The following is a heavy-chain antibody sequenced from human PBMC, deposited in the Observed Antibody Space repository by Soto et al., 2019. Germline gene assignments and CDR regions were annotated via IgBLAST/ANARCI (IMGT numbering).Heavy chain of an antibody. CDR1: GFTFSSYS. Sequence: GGSLRLSCAASGFTFSSYSMNWVRQAPGKGLEWVSSISSSSSYIYYADSVKGRFTISRDNAKNSLYLQMNSLRAEDTAVYYCARESFADYYDSSGYQSPYYYYYGTDVWGQGTTVTVSS. V-gene: IGHV3-21*01. CDR2: ISSSSSYI. CDR3: ARESFADYYDSSGYQSPYYYYYGTDV. J-gene: IGHJ6*02. D-gene: IGHD3-22*01.